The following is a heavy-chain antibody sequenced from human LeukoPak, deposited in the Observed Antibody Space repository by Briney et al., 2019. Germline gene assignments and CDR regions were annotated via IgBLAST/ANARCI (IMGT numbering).Heavy chain of an antibody. D-gene: IGHD6-6*01. CDR1: GGTFSSYT. J-gene: IGHJ4*02. CDR2: IIPILGIA. CDR3: AGEDSSSDRFDY. V-gene: IGHV1-69*02. Sequence: GASVKVSCKASGGTFSSYTISWVRQAPGQGLEWMGRIIPILGIANYAQKFQGRVTITADKSMSTAYMELSSLRSEDTAVYYCAGEDSSSDRFDYWGQGTLVTVSS.